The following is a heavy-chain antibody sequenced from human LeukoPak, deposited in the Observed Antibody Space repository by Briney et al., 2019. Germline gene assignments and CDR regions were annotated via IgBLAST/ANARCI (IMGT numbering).Heavy chain of an antibody. J-gene: IGHJ4*02. CDR3: VKAHRYFDWSIHFDY. Sequence: PGRSLRLSCAASGFTFSSYGMHWVRQAPGKGLEWVAVISYDGSNKYYADSVKGRFTISRDNSKNTLYLQMSSLRAEDTAVYYCVKAHRYFDWSIHFDYWGQGTLVTVSS. D-gene: IGHD3-9*01. CDR2: ISYDGSNK. V-gene: IGHV3-30*18. CDR1: GFTFSSYG.